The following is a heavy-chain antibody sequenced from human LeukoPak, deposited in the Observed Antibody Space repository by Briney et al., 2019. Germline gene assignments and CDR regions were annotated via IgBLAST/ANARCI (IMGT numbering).Heavy chain of an antibody. CDR2: ITSGSSYI. D-gene: IGHD1-26*01. J-gene: IGHJ6*03. Sequence: PGGSLRLSCAASGFTFSNFWMNWVRHAPGKGLEWVSSITSGSSYIYYADSVKGRFTISRDNAKNSLYLQMNSLRAEDTAVYYCARDPYSGSYSAYYYYYMDVWGKGTTVTVSS. CDR1: GFTFSNFW. V-gene: IGHV3-21*01. CDR3: ARDPYSGSYSAYYYYYMDV.